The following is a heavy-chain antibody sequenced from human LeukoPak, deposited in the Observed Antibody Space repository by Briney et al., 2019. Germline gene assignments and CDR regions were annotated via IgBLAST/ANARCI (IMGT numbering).Heavy chain of an antibody. CDR2: INHSGST. D-gene: IGHD2-15*01. Sequence: GSLRLSCAASEFTVSVNYMSWIRQPPGKGLEWIGEINHSGSTNYNPSLKSRVTISVDTSKNQFSLKLSSVTAADTAVYYCARHRCSGGSCYPMNWFDPWGQGTLVTVSS. CDR1: EFTVSVNY. CDR3: ARHRCSGGSCYPMNWFDP. J-gene: IGHJ5*02. V-gene: IGHV4-34*01.